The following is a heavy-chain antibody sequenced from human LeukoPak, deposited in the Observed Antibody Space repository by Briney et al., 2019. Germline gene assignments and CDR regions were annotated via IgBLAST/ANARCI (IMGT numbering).Heavy chain of an antibody. Sequence: GASVKVSCKASGYTFTSYDFNWVRQATGQGLEWMGWMNHNNGNTGYAQKLQGRVTMTRNTSISPAYMELSSLRSEDTAVYYCATNAGYCSSTSCPEYYYYGMDVWGQGTTVTVSS. J-gene: IGHJ6*02. CDR1: GYTFTSYD. D-gene: IGHD2-2*01. V-gene: IGHV1-8*01. CDR3: ATNAGYCSSTSCPEYYYYGMDV. CDR2: MNHNNGNT.